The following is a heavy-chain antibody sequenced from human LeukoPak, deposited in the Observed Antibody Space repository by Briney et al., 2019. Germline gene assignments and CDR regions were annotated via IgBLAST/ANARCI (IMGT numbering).Heavy chain of an antibody. V-gene: IGHV7-4-1*02. CDR1: GYTFTSYA. CDR2: INTNTGNP. Sequence: ASVKVPCKASGYTFTSYAMNWVRQAPGQGLEWMGWINTNTGNPTYAQGFTGRFVFSLDTSVSTAYLQISSLKAEDTAVYYCARSSDYGDQNDAFDIWGQGTMVTVSS. D-gene: IGHD4-17*01. CDR3: ARSSDYGDQNDAFDI. J-gene: IGHJ3*02.